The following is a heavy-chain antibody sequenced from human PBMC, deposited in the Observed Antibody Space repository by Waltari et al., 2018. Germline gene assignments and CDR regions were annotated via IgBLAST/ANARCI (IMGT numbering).Heavy chain of an antibody. CDR3: ASWSSYGYYFDY. D-gene: IGHD5-18*01. J-gene: IGHJ4*02. CDR1: GYSISSRYY. CDR2: IYHSGST. V-gene: IGHV4-38-2*01. Sequence: QVQLQESGPGLVKPSATLSLTYAVSGYSISSRYYWGWIRQPPGKGLEWIGSIYHSGSTYDNPSLKSRVTISVDTSKNQFSLKLSSVTAADTAVYYCASWSSYGYYFDYWGQGTLVTVSS.